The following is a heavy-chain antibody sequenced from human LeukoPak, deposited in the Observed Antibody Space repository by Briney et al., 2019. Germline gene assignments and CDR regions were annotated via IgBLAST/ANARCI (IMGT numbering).Heavy chain of an antibody. Sequence: GGSLRLSCVASGFTSGTYDIHWVRQAPGKGLEWVALMWYDGSEEYCADSLKDRLIISRDNSRDTLYLQMNRLRVEDTAVYYCAKGLNNFPYNYYMDVWGKGTTVTVSS. J-gene: IGHJ6*03. CDR1: GFTSGTYD. CDR3: AKGLNNFPYNYYMDV. V-gene: IGHV3-33*06. D-gene: IGHD1-20*01. CDR2: MWYDGSEE.